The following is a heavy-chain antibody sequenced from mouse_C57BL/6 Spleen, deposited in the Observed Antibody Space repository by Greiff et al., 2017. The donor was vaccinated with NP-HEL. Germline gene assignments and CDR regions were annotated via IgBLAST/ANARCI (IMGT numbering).Heavy chain of an antibody. CDR2: IDPSDSYT. CDR3: ARTYGNYDGWFAY. D-gene: IGHD2-1*01. Sequence: VQLQQPGAELVKPGASVKLSCKASGYTFTSYWMQWVKQRPGQGLEWIGEIDPSDSYTNYNQKFKGKATLTVDTSSSTAYMQLSSLTSEDSAVYYCARTYGNYDGWFAYWGQGTLVTVSA. J-gene: IGHJ3*01. V-gene: IGHV1-50*01. CDR1: GYTFTSYW.